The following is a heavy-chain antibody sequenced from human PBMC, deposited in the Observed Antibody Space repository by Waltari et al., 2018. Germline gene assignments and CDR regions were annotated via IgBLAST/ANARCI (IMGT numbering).Heavy chain of an antibody. J-gene: IGHJ4*02. CDR2: INPNSGGT. CDR3: ARDYQGVPSY. V-gene: IGHV1-2*06. Sequence: QVQLVQSGAEVKKPGASVKVSCKASGYTFTGYYMHWVRQVPGQGLEWMGRINPNSGGTNYEQKFQGRVTMTRDTSISTAYMELSRLRSDDTAVYYCARDYQGVPSYWGQGTLVTVSS. D-gene: IGHD3-10*01. CDR1: GYTFTGYY.